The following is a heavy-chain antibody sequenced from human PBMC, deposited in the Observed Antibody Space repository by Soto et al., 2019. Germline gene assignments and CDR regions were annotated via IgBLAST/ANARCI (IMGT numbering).Heavy chain of an antibody. V-gene: IGHV3-23*01. J-gene: IGHJ6*02. CDR1: GFTFSSYA. CDR2: ISDSGIST. CDR3: AKAATYCDSTSCLRPANPDV. D-gene: IGHD2-2*01. Sequence: GGSLRLSCAASGFTFSSYAMTWVRQAPGKGLEWVSAISDSGISTYYTDSVKGRFTISRDNSKNTLYLQMNSLRAEDTAVYFRAKAATYCDSTSCLRPANPDVWGQGTTVTV.